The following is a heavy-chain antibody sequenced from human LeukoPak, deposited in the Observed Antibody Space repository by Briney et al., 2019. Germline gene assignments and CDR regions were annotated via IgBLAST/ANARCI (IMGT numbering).Heavy chain of an antibody. J-gene: IGHJ4*02. D-gene: IGHD3-16*01. Sequence: GGSLRLSCAASGFTFSSYAMSWVRQAPGKGLEWVSGISGRDSTTYYADSVKGRFTISRDNSKNTLYLQMNSLRAEDTAVYYCAKAPGGIVGYWGQGTLVTVSS. V-gene: IGHV3-23*01. CDR1: GFTFSSYA. CDR3: AKAPGGIVGY. CDR2: ISGRDSTT.